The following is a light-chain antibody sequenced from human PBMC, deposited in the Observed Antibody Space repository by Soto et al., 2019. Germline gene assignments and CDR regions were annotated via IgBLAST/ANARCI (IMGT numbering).Light chain of an antibody. Sequence: EIGMTQSPVTLSVSPGERATLSSRASQSVSNKLACYQQKPGQAPRLLISDASTRATGVPARFSGGGSGTELTLPISSVQSEDFAIYFCQQYKNWPPVYTLGQGTKLEIK. CDR3: QQYKNWPPVYT. J-gene: IGKJ2*01. CDR2: DAS. V-gene: IGKV3-15*01. CDR1: QSVSNK.